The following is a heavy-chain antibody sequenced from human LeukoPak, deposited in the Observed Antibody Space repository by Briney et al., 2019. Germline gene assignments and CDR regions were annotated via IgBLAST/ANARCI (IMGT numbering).Heavy chain of an antibody. CDR2: ISSSGSYR. D-gene: IGHD3-22*01. V-gene: IGHV3-21*01. CDR3: ARAPYYDSSGYFRYYYYGMDV. J-gene: IGHJ6*02. CDR1: GFIFSSYS. Sequence: KPGGSLRLSCAASGFIFSSYSMNWVRQAPGKGLEWVSSISSSGSYRDYADSVKGRFTISRDNAKNSLYLQMSSLRAEDTAVYFCARAPYYDSSGYFRYYYYGMDVWGQGTTVTVSS.